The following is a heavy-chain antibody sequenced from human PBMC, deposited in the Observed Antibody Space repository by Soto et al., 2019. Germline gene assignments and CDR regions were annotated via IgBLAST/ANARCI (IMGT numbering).Heavy chain of an antibody. D-gene: IGHD3-22*01. CDR1: GGSVCSGSYY. CDR3: ARLDYYYDSSGYYLFDY. J-gene: IGHJ4*02. Sequence: PSETLSLTCTVSGGSVCSGSYYGSWIRQPPGKGLEWIGYIYYSGSTNYNPSLKSRVTISVDTSKNQFSLKLSSVTAADTAVYYCARLDYYYDSSGYYLFDYWGQGTLVTVSS. CDR2: IYYSGST. V-gene: IGHV4-61*01.